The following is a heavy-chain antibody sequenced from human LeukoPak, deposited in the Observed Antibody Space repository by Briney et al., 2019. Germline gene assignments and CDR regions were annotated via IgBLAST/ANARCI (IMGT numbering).Heavy chain of an antibody. CDR1: GFTVSANY. V-gene: IGHV3-53*04. D-gene: IGHD1-14*01. J-gene: IGHJ4*02. CDR3: ARATTVQMAPYYCDY. Sequence: PGGSLRLSCAASGFTVSANYMSWVRQAPGKGLEWVSVIYSGGSTYYADSVKGRFTISRHNSQNTVYLQMNSLTAEDTAVYYCARATTVQMAPYYCDYWGQGTLVTVSS. CDR2: IYSGGST.